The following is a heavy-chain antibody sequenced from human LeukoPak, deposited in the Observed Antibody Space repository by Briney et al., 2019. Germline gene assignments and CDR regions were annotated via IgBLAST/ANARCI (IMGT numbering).Heavy chain of an antibody. CDR1: GLTFSDYT. J-gene: IGHJ4*02. D-gene: IGHD5-12*01. CDR2: ISTTSNYI. CDR3: ATNKMDYDGYDYHFDS. V-gene: IGHV3-21*01. Sequence: TGGSLRLSCAASGLTFSDYTMNWVRQAPGKGLEWVSSISTTSNYIYYVDSVKGRFTVSRDNAKNTLYLQMNSLRAHDTAVYYCATNKMDYDGYDYHFDSWGQGTLVTVSS.